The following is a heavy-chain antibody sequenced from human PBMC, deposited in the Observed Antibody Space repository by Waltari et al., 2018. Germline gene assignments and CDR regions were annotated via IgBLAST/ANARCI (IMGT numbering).Heavy chain of an antibody. Sequence: QVQLVESGGGVVQPGGSLRLSCAASGFTFSSYGMHWVRQAPGKGLEWVAFIRYDGSNKYYADSVKGRFTISRDNSKNTLYLQMNSLRAEDTAVYYCAKDLRGRGAVAATYDYYMDVWGKGTTVTVSS. CDR3: AKDLRGRGAVAATYDYYMDV. CDR2: IRYDGSNK. V-gene: IGHV3-30*02. CDR1: GFTFSSYG. D-gene: IGHD6-19*01. J-gene: IGHJ6*03.